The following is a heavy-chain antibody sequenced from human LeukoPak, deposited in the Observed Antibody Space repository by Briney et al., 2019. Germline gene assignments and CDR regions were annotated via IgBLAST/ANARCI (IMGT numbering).Heavy chain of an antibody. Sequence: SETLSLTCTVSGGSISSSYWSWIRPPPGKGLEWIGHIYYSGSTNYNPSLKSRVTISVDTSKNQFSLKLSSVTAADTAVYYCARESLTAAGTTWYFDLWGRGTLVTVSS. V-gene: IGHV4-59*01. J-gene: IGHJ2*01. CDR1: GGSISSSY. CDR2: IYYSGST. D-gene: IGHD6-13*01. CDR3: ARESLTAAGTTWYFDL.